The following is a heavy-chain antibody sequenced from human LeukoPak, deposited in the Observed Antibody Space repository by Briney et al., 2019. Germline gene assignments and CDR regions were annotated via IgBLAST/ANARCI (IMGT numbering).Heavy chain of an antibody. CDR2: MNPNRGNT. D-gene: IGHD2-2*01. Sequence: ASVKVSCKASGYTFTSYDINWVRQATGQGLEWMGWMNPNRGNTGYAQKFQGRVTMTRNTSISTAYMELSSLRSEDTAVYYCARGRYCSSTSCYREPNWFDPWGQGTLVTVSS. CDR3: ARGRYCSSTSCYREPNWFDP. V-gene: IGHV1-8*01. CDR1: GYTFTSYD. J-gene: IGHJ5*02.